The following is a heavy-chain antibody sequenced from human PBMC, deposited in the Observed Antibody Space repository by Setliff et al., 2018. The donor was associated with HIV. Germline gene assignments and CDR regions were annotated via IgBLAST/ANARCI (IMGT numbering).Heavy chain of an antibody. CDR1: GYTFTSYD. V-gene: IGHV1-8*02. D-gene: IGHD3-3*01. CDR2: MNPNSGNT. J-gene: IGHJ4*02. CDR3: SRGRKQPITIFGVVSRNVAHYFDY. Sequence: ASVKVSCKASGYTFTSYDINWVRQATGQGLEWMGWMNPNSGNTGYAQKFQGRVTMTRNTSISTAYMELSSLRSEDTAVYYCSRGRKQPITIFGVVSRNVAHYFDYWGQGTLVTVSS.